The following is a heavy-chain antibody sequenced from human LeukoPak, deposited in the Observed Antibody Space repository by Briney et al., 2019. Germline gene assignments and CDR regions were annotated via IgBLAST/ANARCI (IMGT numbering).Heavy chain of an antibody. V-gene: IGHV3-23*01. Sequence: QPGGSLRLSCAASGFTFSSYAMSWVRQAPGKGLEWVSAISGSGGSTYYADSVKGRFTISRDNSKNTLYLQMNSLRAEGTAVYYCANDLAHPPDGTTATTGFDYWGQGTLVTVSS. CDR1: GFTFSSYA. CDR3: ANDLAHPPDGTTATTGFDY. J-gene: IGHJ4*02. CDR2: ISGSGGST. D-gene: IGHD4-17*01.